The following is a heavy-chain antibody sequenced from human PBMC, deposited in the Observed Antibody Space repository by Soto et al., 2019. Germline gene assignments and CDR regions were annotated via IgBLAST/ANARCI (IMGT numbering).Heavy chain of an antibody. CDR3: AKAPFGGVIVLYFDY. D-gene: IGHD3-16*02. Sequence: GSLRLSCAASGFTFSSYAMSWVRQAPGKGLEWVSAISSSGGSTYYADSVKGRFTISRDNSKNTLYLQMNSLRAEDTAVYYCAKAPFGGVIVLYFDYWGQGTLVTVSS. CDR2: ISSSGGST. V-gene: IGHV3-23*01. CDR1: GFTFSSYA. J-gene: IGHJ4*02.